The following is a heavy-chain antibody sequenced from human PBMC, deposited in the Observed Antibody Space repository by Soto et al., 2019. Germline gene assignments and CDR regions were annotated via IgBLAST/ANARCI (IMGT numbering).Heavy chain of an antibody. J-gene: IGHJ4*02. CDR1: GFTFSSYA. CDR3: AKYPRFLEWLFDY. V-gene: IGHV3-23*01. Sequence: EVQLLESGGGLVQPGGSLRLSCAASGFTFSSYAMSWVRQAPGKGLEWVSAISGSGGSTYYADSVKGRLTISRDNSKNTLYLQMNSLRAEDTAVYYCAKYPRFLEWLFDYWGQGTLVTVSS. D-gene: IGHD3-3*01. CDR2: ISGSGGST.